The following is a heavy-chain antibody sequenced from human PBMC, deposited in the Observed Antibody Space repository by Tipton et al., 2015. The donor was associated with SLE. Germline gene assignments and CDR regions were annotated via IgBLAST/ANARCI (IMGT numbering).Heavy chain of an antibody. CDR1: GFTLSNFA. D-gene: IGHD2-8*01. CDR2: INPDTGTT. Sequence: QVQLVQSGPEVERPGASVKVSCKASGFTLSNFAISWVRQAPGQGLEWMGWINPDTGTTKYAQKFQARVTVTRDASVTTVYMEMVNLTSDDTGIYFCARDELGPVYAMDYWGQGTLLTVSS. V-gene: IGHV1-2*02. J-gene: IGHJ4*02. CDR3: ARDELGPVYAMDY.